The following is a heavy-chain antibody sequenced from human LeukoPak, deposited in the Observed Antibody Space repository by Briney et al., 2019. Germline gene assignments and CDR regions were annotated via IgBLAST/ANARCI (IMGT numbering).Heavy chain of an antibody. CDR1: GFTFSSYW. Sequence: GGSLRLSCAASGFTFSSYWMHWVRQAPGKGLVWVSRINSDGSSTNYADSVKGRFTISRDNAKNTLYLQMNSLRAEDTAVYHCASQVAAAGRGAFDIWGQGTMVTVSS. D-gene: IGHD6-13*01. CDR2: INSDGSST. V-gene: IGHV3-74*01. J-gene: IGHJ3*02. CDR3: ASQVAAAGRGAFDI.